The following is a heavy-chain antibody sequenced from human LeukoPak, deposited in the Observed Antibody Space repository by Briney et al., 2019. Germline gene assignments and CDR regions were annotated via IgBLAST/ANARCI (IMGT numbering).Heavy chain of an antibody. V-gene: IGHV3-23*01. Sequence: GGSLRLSCAASGFTFSSYAMSWVRQAPGKGLELVSAISGSGGSTYYADSVKGRFTISRDNSKNTLYLQMNSLRAEDTAVYYCAKDQRGYSGYDGDFDYWGQGTLVTVSS. J-gene: IGHJ4*02. CDR3: AKDQRGYSGYDGDFDY. D-gene: IGHD5-12*01. CDR2: ISGSGGST. CDR1: GFTFSSYA.